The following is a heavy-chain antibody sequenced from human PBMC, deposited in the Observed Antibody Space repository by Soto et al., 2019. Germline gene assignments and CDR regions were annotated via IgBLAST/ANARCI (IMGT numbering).Heavy chain of an antibody. Sequence: ASVKVSCKASGYTFTSYGISWVRQAPGQGLEWMGWMNPNSGNTGYAQKFQGRVTMTRNTSISTAYMELSSLRSEDTAVYYCASGYYDSSGSPYYYYGMDVWGQGTTVTVSS. CDR2: MNPNSGNT. J-gene: IGHJ6*02. CDR1: GYTFTSYG. D-gene: IGHD3-22*01. CDR3: ASGYYDSSGSPYYYYGMDV. V-gene: IGHV1-8*02.